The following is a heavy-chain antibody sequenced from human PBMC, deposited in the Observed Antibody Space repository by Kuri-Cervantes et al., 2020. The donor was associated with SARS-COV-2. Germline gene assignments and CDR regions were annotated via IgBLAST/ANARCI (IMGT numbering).Heavy chain of an antibody. CDR1: GYTFTSYG. CDR3: YCAPKEGFDS. CDR2: INPNSGGT. J-gene: IGHJ4*02. V-gene: IGHV1-2*02. D-gene: IGHD2-21*01. Sequence: ASVKVSCKASGYTFTSYGISWVRQAPGQGLEWMGWINPNSGGTNHAQKFQGRVTMTRDTSISTAYMELSRLRSDGTAVYYCYCAPKEGFDSWGQGTLVTVSS.